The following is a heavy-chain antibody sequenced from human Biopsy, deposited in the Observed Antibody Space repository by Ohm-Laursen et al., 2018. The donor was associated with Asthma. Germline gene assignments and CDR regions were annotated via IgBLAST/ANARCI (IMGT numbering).Heavy chain of an antibody. Sequence: SVKFSCKTSGYTFNSAGITWVRQAPGQGLEWMGWISVYNGNTRVAQKLQDRVTMITDTSTSTAYMELRSLRSDDTAVYFCARAVDYSHYYGIDVWGQGTTVTVS. CDR2: ISVYNGNT. V-gene: IGHV1-18*01. CDR3: ARAVDYSHYYGIDV. J-gene: IGHJ6*02. D-gene: IGHD3-10*01. CDR1: GYTFNSAG.